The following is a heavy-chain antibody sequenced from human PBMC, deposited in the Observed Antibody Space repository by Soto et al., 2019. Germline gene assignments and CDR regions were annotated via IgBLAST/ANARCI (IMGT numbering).Heavy chain of an antibody. D-gene: IGHD1-26*01. CDR2: IIPILGIA. J-gene: IGHJ6*02. Sequence: SVKVSCKASGGTFSSYTISWVRQAPGQGLEWMGRIIPILGIANYAQKFQGRVTITADKSTSTAYMELSSLRSEDTAVYYCATLPATIDYYYYGMDVWGQGTTVTVSS. CDR3: ATLPATIDYYYYGMDV. CDR1: GGTFSSYT. V-gene: IGHV1-69*02.